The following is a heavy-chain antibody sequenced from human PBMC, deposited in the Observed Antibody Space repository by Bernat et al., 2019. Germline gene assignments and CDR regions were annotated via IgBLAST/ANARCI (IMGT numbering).Heavy chain of an antibody. Sequence: QVQLVQSGAEVKKPGSSVKVSCKASGGTFSSYAISWVRQVPGQGFEWMGGIIPIFGTANYAQKFQGRVTITADKSTSTAYMELSSLRSEDTAVYYCASVIAARLGYYYYYMDVWGKGTTVTVSS. J-gene: IGHJ6*03. V-gene: IGHV1-69*06. D-gene: IGHD6-6*01. CDR3: ASVIAARLGYYYYYMDV. CDR2: IIPIFGTA. CDR1: GGTFSSYA.